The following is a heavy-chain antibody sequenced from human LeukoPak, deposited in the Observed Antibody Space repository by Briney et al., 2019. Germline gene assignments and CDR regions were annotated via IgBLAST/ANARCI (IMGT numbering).Heavy chain of an antibody. CDR1: GFTFSSYA. V-gene: IGHV3-23*01. CDR2: FSGSGGST. CDR3: ARKRGYYYYYMDV. Sequence: PGGSLRLSCAASGFTFSSYAMSWVRQAPGKGLEWVSAFSGSGGSTYYADSVKGRFTISRDNSKNTLYLQMSSLRAEDTAVYYFARKRGYYYYYMDVWGKGTTVTVSS. J-gene: IGHJ6*03.